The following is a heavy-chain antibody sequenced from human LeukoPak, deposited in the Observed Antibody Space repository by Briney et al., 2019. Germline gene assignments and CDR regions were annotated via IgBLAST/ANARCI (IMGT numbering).Heavy chain of an antibody. CDR3: ARVFGEFTFDY. V-gene: IGHV3-48*03. D-gene: IGHD3-10*01. J-gene: IGHJ4*02. Sequence: PGGSLRLSCAASGFTFSSYEMNWVRQAPGKGLEWVSYISSSGSTIYYADSVKGRFTISRDNSKNTLYLQMNSLRAEDTAAYYCARVFGEFTFDYWGQGTLVTVSS. CDR1: GFTFSSYE. CDR2: ISSSGSTI.